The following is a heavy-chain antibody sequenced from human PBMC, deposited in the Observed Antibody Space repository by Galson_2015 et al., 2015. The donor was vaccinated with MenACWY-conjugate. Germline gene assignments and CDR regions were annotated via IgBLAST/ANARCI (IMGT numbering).Heavy chain of an antibody. J-gene: IGHJ3*01. Sequence: SLRLSCAASGFSISNFGMNWVRQAPGKGLEWASYISPTSGNIYYADPVKGRFTISRDNAKNSLYLQMNSLRDEDSAVYYCARRDARLAKLVGACDLWGQGTKVTVSS. V-gene: IGHV3-48*02. D-gene: IGHD3-16*01. CDR2: ISPTSGNI. CDR3: ARRDARLAKLVGACDL. CDR1: GFSISNFG.